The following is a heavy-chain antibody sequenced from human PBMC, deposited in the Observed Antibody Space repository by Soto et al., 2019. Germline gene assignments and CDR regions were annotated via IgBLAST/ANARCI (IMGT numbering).Heavy chain of an antibody. J-gene: IGHJ6*02. CDR3: ARGSSSSWSGTYYYYGMDV. Sequence: EVQLVESGGGLVQPGGSLRLSCAASGFTFSSYDMHWVRQATGKGLEWVSAIGTAGDTYYPGSVKGRFTISRENAKNSLYRQMNSRRAEDTAVYYCARGSSSSWSGTYYYYGMDVWGQGTTVTVSS. CDR2: IGTAGDT. V-gene: IGHV3-13*01. CDR1: GFTFSSYD. D-gene: IGHD6-13*01.